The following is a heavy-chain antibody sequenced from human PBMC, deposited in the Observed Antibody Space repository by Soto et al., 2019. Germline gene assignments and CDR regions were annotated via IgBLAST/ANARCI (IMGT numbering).Heavy chain of an antibody. CDR3: ARGINYYASGDDAFDI. Sequence: GASVKVSCKASGYTFITYGISWVRQAPGQGLEWMGWISSYNGNTNYAQKFQGRVTMTRNTSISTAYMELSSLRSEDTAVYYCARGINYYASGDDAFDIWGQGTMVTVSS. J-gene: IGHJ3*02. D-gene: IGHD3-10*01. V-gene: IGHV1-18*01. CDR2: ISSYNGNT. CDR1: GYTFITYG.